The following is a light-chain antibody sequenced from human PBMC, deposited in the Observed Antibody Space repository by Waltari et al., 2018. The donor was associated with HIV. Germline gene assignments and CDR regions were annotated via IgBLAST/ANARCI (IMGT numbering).Light chain of an antibody. J-gene: IGLJ2*01. CDR2: EVT. V-gene: IGLV2-8*01. CDR3: SSYAGSKVL. CDR1: RSAVGAYTS. Sequence: QSALTQPPSASGSPGQSVTIPCTGTRSAVGAYTSVSWYQQYPGKAPQLMIYEVTKRPSGVPDRFSGSKSGNTASLTVSGLQAEDEADYYCSSYAGSKVLFGGGTELTVL.